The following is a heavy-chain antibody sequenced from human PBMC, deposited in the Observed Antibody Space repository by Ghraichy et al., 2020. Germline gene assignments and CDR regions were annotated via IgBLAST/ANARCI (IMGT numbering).Heavy chain of an antibody. CDR3: VRVSGWGSNWYFDL. CDR2: IKEDESEK. V-gene: IGHV3-7*03. J-gene: IGHJ2*01. CDR1: EFTFRCYW. D-gene: IGHD6-25*01. Sequence: GGSLRLSCEASEFTFRCYWMIWIRQAPGKGLEWVATIKEDESEKYYVDSVKGRFTISRDNAKNSLYLQMNSLRAEDTGLYYCVRVSGWGSNWYFDLWGRGTRVTVS.